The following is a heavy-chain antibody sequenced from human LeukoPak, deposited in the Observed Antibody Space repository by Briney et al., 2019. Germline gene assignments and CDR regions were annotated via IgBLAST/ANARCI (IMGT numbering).Heavy chain of an antibody. CDR3: AKDPNGDYVGAFDS. V-gene: IGHV3-23*01. Sequence: PGGSLRLSCVASGFTFSSYEMNWVRQAPGKGLEWISSITGRGGTSYTDSVKGRFTVYRDNSKNTLYLQMNSLRVGDTALYYCAKDPNGDYVGAFDSWGQGTMVTVSS. CDR2: ITGRGGT. J-gene: IGHJ3*01. CDR1: GFTFSSYE. D-gene: IGHD4-17*01.